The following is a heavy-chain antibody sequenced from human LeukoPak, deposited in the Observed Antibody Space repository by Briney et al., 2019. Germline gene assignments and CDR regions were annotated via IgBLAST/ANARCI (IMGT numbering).Heavy chain of an antibody. CDR3: ARTWAIFGVPNNWFDP. Sequence: GGSLRLSCAASGFTFSSYSMNWVRQTPGKGPEWVSYISTSSSTIYYADSVKGRFTISRDNAKNSLYLQMNSLRDEDTAVYYCARTWAIFGVPNNWFDPWGQGTLVTVSS. CDR2: ISTSSSTI. D-gene: IGHD3-3*01. V-gene: IGHV3-48*02. J-gene: IGHJ5*02. CDR1: GFTFSSYS.